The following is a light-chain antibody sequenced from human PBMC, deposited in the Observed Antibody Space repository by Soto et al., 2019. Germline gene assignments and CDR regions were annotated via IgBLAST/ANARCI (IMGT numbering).Light chain of an antibody. CDR3: SSYTNSNTLWV. Sequence: QSALSQPASVSGSPGQSITISCTGTSSDVGAYHYVSWYQQHPGKAPKLMIYEVSYRPSGVSNRFSGSKSGNTASLTISGLQAEDEADYYCSSYTNSNTLWVFDGGTKLTVL. V-gene: IGLV2-14*01. J-gene: IGLJ3*02. CDR2: EVS. CDR1: SSDVGAYHY.